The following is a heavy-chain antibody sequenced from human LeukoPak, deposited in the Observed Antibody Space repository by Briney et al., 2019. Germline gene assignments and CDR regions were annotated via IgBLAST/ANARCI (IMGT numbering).Heavy chain of an antibody. V-gene: IGHV3-23*01. CDR3: AKPREEDTHDAFEI. Sequence: GGSLRLPCAASGFTFTSYGMDWVRQAPGKGLEWVSGINGGGGGTYYTDSVQGRFTVSRDNSKNTLYLQMNSLRAEDTAVYYCAKPREEDTHDAFEIRGQGTMVIVSS. J-gene: IGHJ3*02. D-gene: IGHD1-1*01. CDR1: GFTFTSYG. CDR2: INGGGGGT.